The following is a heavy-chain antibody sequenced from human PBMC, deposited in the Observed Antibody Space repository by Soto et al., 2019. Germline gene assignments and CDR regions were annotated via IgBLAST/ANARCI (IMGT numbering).Heavy chain of an antibody. J-gene: IGHJ6*02. CDR2: TYYRSKWYN. V-gene: IGHV6-1*01. CDR1: GDSVSSNSAA. CDR3: ATGTTFDYYYGMDV. D-gene: IGHD1-7*01. Sequence: SPTLSLTCAISGDSVSSNSAAWNWIRQSPSRGLEWLGRTYYRSKWYNDYAVSVKSRITINPDTSKNQFSLQLNSVTPEDTAVYYCATGTTFDYYYGMDVWGQGTTVTVSS.